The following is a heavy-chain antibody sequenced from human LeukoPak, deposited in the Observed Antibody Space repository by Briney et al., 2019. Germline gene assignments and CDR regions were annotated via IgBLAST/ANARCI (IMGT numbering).Heavy chain of an antibody. CDR3: ATTVTTVGYYYMDV. J-gene: IGHJ6*03. CDR1: GGSISSGSYY. CDR2: IYTSGST. Sequence: SQTLSLTCTVSGGSISSGSYYWSRIRQPAGKGLEWIGRIYTSGSTNYNPSLKSRVTISVDTSKNQFSLKLSSVTAADTAVYYCATTVTTVGYYYMDVWGKGTTVTVSS. V-gene: IGHV4-61*02. D-gene: IGHD4-17*01.